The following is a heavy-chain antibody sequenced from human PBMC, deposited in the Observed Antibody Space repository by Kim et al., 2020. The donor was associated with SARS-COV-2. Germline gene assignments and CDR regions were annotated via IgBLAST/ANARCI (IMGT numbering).Heavy chain of an antibody. CDR1: GFTFSDYY. D-gene: IGHD2-2*01. V-gene: IGHV3-11*06. J-gene: IGHJ6*02. CDR3: ARDTRGSSTSWWPDNRGYGMDV. CDR2: ISSSSSYT. Sequence: GGSLRLSCAASGFTFSDYYMSWIRQAPGKGLEWVAYISSSSSYTNYADSVKGRFTISRDNAKNSLYLQMNSLRAEDTAVYYCARDTRGSSTSWWPDNRGYGMDVWGPGTTVTVSS.